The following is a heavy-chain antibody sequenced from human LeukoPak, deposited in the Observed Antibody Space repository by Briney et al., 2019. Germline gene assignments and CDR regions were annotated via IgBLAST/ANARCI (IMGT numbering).Heavy chain of an antibody. V-gene: IGHV3-11*04. CDR2: ISSSSSTI. CDR1: GFTFSDYY. J-gene: IGHJ4*02. Sequence: GGSLRLSFAASGFTFSDYYMSWIRQAPGKGLEWVSYISSSSSTIYYADSVKGRFTISRDNAKNSLYLQMNSLRAEDTAVYYCAREEVVVVPAARSDYWGQGTLVTVSS. CDR3: AREEVVVVPAARSDY. D-gene: IGHD2-2*01.